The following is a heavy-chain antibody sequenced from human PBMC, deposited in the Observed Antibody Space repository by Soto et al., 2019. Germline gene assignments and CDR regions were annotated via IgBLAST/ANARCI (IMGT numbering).Heavy chain of an antibody. Sequence: GGSLRLSCAASGFTFTGYAMGWVRQAPGKGLEWVSVISSGGSTYYADSVRGRFTISRDNSKDTLSLQMNSLRAEDTAVYYCAKRRGAGGHFDYWGQGALVTVSS. J-gene: IGHJ4*02. CDR3: AKRRGAGGHFDY. V-gene: IGHV3-23*01. CDR2: ISSGGST. CDR1: GFTFTGYA. D-gene: IGHD2-15*01.